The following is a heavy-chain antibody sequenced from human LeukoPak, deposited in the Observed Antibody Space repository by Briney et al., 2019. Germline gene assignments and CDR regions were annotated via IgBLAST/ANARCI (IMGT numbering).Heavy chain of an antibody. CDR1: GFTFSSYG. D-gene: IGHD3-9*01. Sequence: GSLRLSCAASGFTFSSYGMHWVRQAPGKGLEWVAVISYDGSNKYYADSVKGRFTISRDNSKNTLYLQMNSLRAEDTAVYYCAKGLPDILTGYFNYWGQGTLVTVSS. CDR3: AKGLPDILTGYFNY. J-gene: IGHJ4*02. V-gene: IGHV3-30*18. CDR2: ISYDGSNK.